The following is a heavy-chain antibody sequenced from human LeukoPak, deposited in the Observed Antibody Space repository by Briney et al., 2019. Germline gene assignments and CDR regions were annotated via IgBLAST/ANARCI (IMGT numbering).Heavy chain of an antibody. Sequence: VASVKVSCKVSGYTLTELSMHWVRQAPGQGLEWMGIINPSGGSTSYAQKFQGRVTMTRDTSTSTVYMELSSLRSEDTAVYYCARDPFDYWGQGTLVTVS. CDR3: ARDPFDY. CDR2: INPSGGST. J-gene: IGHJ4*02. CDR1: GYTLTELS. V-gene: IGHV1-46*01.